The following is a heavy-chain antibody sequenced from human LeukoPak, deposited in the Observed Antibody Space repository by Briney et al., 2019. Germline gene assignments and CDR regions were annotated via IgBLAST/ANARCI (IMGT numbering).Heavy chain of an antibody. CDR2: INHSGST. D-gene: IGHD3-10*01. CDR3: ARGTRYYGSGLPIFDY. CDR1: GLSFSNYA. J-gene: IGHJ4*02. Sequence: GSLRLSCAASGLSFSNYAMSWVRQAPGKGLEWIGEINHSGSTNYNPSLKSRVTISVDTSKNQFSLKLSSVTAADTAVYYCARGTRYYGSGLPIFDYWGQGTLVTVSS. V-gene: IGHV4-34*01.